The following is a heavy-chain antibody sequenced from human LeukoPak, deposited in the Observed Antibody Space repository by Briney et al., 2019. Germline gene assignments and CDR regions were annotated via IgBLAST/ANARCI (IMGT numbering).Heavy chain of an antibody. D-gene: IGHD6-19*01. CDR2: ISGSGGST. Sequence: GGSLRLSCAASGFTFSSYAMSWVRQAPGKGLEWVSAISGSGGSTYYADSVKGRSPLSRDNSKNTLYLKMNSLRAEDTPVYYCAKDSSGWYGPFDYWGQGTLVTVSS. CDR1: GFTFSSYA. J-gene: IGHJ4*02. CDR3: AKDSSGWYGPFDY. V-gene: IGHV3-23*01.